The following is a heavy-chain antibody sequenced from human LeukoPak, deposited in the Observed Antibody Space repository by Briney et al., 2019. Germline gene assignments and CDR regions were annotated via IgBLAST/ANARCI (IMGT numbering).Heavy chain of an antibody. V-gene: IGHV3-23*01. CDR1: GFTFDDYG. CDR3: AHGTVYQLDY. Sequence: GGSLRLSCAASGFTFDDYGMSWVRQAPGKELEWVSGILGGAGSTYYADSVKGRFIISRDNSKNTLYLQMNSLRAEDTAVYYCAHGTVYQLDYWGRGTLVTVSS. D-gene: IGHD2-2*01. J-gene: IGHJ4*02. CDR2: ILGGAGST.